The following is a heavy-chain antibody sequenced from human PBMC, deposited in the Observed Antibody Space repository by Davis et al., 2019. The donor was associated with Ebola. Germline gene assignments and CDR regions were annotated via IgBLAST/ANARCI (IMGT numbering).Heavy chain of an antibody. Sequence: GESLKISCAASGFTFSRYGMHWVRQAPGKGLEWLAAISYDGTNKHYVDSVKGRFTISRDNSKNTLYLQMNSLRPEDTAVYYCAKGPIIDYYESSGYLDSWGQGTLVTVSS. CDR1: GFTFSRYG. CDR3: AKGPIIDYYESSGYLDS. CDR2: ISYDGTNK. V-gene: IGHV3-30*18. J-gene: IGHJ4*02. D-gene: IGHD3-22*01.